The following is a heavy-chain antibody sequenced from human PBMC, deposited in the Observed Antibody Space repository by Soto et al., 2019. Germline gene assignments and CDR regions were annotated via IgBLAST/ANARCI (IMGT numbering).Heavy chain of an antibody. J-gene: IGHJ3*02. CDR1: GFTFGSYS. V-gene: IGHV3-21*01. CDR2: ISSSSTYI. Sequence: LRLSCAASGFTFGSYSMNWVRQAPGKGLEWVSSISSSSTYIYYADSVKGRFAISRDNAKNSLYMQMNSLRAEDTAVYYCARGARSSYLGDAFDIWGQGTMVTLSS. CDR3: ARGARSSYLGDAFDI. D-gene: IGHD6-6*01.